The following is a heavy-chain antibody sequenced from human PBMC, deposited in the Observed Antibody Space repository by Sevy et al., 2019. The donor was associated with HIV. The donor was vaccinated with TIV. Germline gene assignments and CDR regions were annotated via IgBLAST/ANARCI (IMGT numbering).Heavy chain of an antibody. CDR3: TRELGEYYDSSGYHGHGAFDI. Sequence: GGFLRLSCAASGFTFSSYWMSCVRQAPGKGLEWVANIKQDGSEKYYVDSVKGRFTISRDNAKNSLYLQMNSLRAEDTAVYYCTRELGEYYDSSGYHGHGAFDIWGQGTPVAVSS. J-gene: IGHJ3*02. CDR2: IKQDGSEK. V-gene: IGHV3-7*01. CDR1: GFTFSSYW. D-gene: IGHD3-22*01.